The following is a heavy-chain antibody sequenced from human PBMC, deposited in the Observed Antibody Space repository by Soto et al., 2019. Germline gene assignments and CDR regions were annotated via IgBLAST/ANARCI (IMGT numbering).Heavy chain of an antibody. J-gene: IGHJ4*02. CDR3: VRTNSRGQWAAWY. V-gene: IGHV4-61*03. Sequence: SETLSLTCTVSGDSVSSGSYFWSWVRQAPGKGLEWIGYIQSSGNTNYNPSLKSRVTISTDTSKNHFSLNLSSVTAADTAVYYCVRTNSRGQWAAWYWRQGTLVTVPS. CDR2: IQSSGNT. CDR1: GDSVSSGSYF. D-gene: IGHD3-22*01.